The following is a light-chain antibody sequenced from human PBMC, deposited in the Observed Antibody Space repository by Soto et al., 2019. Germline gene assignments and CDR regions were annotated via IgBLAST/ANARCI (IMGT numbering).Light chain of an antibody. J-gene: IGLJ1*01. CDR1: SSDAGSYNL. V-gene: IGLV2-23*02. CDR3: CSFTSRATYV. Sequence: QSVLTQPASVSRSPGQSITISCTGTSSDAGSYNLVSWYQQHPGKGPKLVIYEVSKRPSGVSNRFSGSKSGNTASLTISGLQAEDEADYYCCSFTSRATYVFGTGTKVTVL. CDR2: EVS.